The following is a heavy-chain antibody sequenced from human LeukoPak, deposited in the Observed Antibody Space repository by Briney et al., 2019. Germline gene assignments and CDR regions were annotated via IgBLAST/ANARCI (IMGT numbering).Heavy chain of an antibody. Sequence: SETLSLTCTVSGGSISSSSYYWGWIRQPPGKGLEWIGSIYYSGSTYYNPSLKSRVTISVDTSKNQFSLKLSSVTAADTAVYYCARHLRAPYYYDSSGYPSRTFDYWGQGTLVTVSS. J-gene: IGHJ4*02. D-gene: IGHD3-22*01. V-gene: IGHV4-39*01. CDR2: IYYSGST. CDR1: GGSISSSSYY. CDR3: ARHLRAPYYYDSSGYPSRTFDY.